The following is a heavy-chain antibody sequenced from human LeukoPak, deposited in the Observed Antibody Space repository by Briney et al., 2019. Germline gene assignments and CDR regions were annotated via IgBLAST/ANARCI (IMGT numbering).Heavy chain of an antibody. J-gene: IGHJ5*02. D-gene: IGHD6-19*01. CDR1: GGSISSGGYY. CDR3: ARGTISRTGYSSGWYWKNWFDP. CDR2: INHSGST. V-gene: IGHV4-39*07. Sequence: SETLSLTCTVSGGSISSGGYYWSWIRQPPGKGLEWIGEINHSGSTNYNPSLKSRVTISVDTSKNQFSLKLSSVTAADTAVYYCARGTISRTGYSSGWYWKNWFDPWGQGTLVTVSS.